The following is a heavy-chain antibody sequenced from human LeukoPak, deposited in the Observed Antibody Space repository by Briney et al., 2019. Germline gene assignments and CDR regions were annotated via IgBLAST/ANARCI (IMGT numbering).Heavy chain of an antibody. D-gene: IGHD1-26*01. J-gene: IGHJ4*02. CDR3: AKGIESSGSYYNTFDY. CDR2: ISGSGGAT. Sequence: GSPRLSCAASGFTFSKYAMSWVRQAPGKGLEWVSGISGSGGATYYADSVKGRFTISRDSSKNTLSLQMNSLRAEDTAVYYCAKGIESSGSYYNTFDYWGQGTLVTVSS. CDR1: GFTFSKYA. V-gene: IGHV3-23*01.